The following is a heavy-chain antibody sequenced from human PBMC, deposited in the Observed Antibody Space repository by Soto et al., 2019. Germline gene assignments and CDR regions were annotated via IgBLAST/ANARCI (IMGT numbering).Heavy chain of an antibody. Sequence: QVQLVQSGAEVKKPGSSVKVSCKASGGTFSSYTISWVRQAPGQGLEWMGRIIPILGIANYAQKFQGRVTXTXXKSTSTAYMELSSLRSEDTAVYYCARDKPMITFGDWGQGTLVTVSS. D-gene: IGHD3-16*01. V-gene: IGHV1-69*08. CDR2: IIPILGIA. CDR3: ARDKPMITFGD. CDR1: GGTFSSYT. J-gene: IGHJ4*02.